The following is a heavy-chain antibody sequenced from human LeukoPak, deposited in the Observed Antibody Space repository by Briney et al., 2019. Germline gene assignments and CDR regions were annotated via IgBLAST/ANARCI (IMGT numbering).Heavy chain of an antibody. CDR1: GFTFSSYA. D-gene: IGHD3-10*01. V-gene: IGHV3-23*01. Sequence: GGSLRLSCAASGFTFSSYAMSWVRQAPGKGLEWVSAISGRGGVTYYADSVKGRFTISRDNSKNTLYLQMNSLRAEDTAVYYCAKDPEFYGSGDYYFDYWGQGTLVTVSS. CDR3: AKDPEFYGSGDYYFDY. J-gene: IGHJ4*02. CDR2: ISGRGGVT.